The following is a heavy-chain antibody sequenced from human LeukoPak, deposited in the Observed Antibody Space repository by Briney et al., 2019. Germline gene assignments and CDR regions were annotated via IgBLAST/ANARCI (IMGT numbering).Heavy chain of an antibody. CDR3: AKDSGVLRHFDWLSYFDY. CDR2: LSTSTTRT. CDR1: GFTFSTYG. V-gene: IGHV3-23*01. D-gene: IGHD3-9*01. J-gene: IGHJ4*02. Sequence: PGGSLRLSCAASGFTFSTYGMSWVRQAPGKGLEWVSTLSTSTTRTYHADSVKGRFTISRDNSKRTLYLQMNSLRAEDTAVYYCAKDSGVLRHFDWLSYFDYWGQGTLVTVSS.